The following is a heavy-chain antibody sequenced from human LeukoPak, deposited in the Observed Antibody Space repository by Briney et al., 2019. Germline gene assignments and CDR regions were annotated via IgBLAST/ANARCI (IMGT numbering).Heavy chain of an antibody. CDR2: IYHSGST. J-gene: IGHJ6*03. Sequence: SETLSLTCTVSGYSISSGCYWGWIRQPPGKGLEWIGSIYHSGSTYYNPSLKSRVTISVDTSKNQFSLKLSSMTAADTAVYYCASTNPEPYYYYYYYYMDVWGKGTTVTVSS. V-gene: IGHV4-38-2*02. CDR3: ASTNPEPYYYYYYYYMDV. CDR1: GYSISSGCY. D-gene: IGHD1-14*01.